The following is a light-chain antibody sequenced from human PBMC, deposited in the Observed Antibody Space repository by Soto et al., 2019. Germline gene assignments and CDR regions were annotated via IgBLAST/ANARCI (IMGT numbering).Light chain of an antibody. J-gene: IGKJ5*01. CDR1: QSVISS. V-gene: IGKV3-15*01. CDR3: QQYNSWPPIT. Sequence: EIVVTQSPATLSVSPGERATLSCRASQSVISSLAWYQQKPGQAPRLLIYGASTRVTGVPARFSGSGSGTEFTLTINSLQSEDFAVYYCQQYNSWPPITFGQGTRLEI. CDR2: GAS.